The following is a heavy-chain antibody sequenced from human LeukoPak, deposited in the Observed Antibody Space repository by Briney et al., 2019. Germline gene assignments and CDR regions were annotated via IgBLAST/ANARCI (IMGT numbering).Heavy chain of an antibody. CDR1: GDSVSSNSVA. CDR2: TYYRSKWYN. Sequence: SQTLSLTCAISGDSVSSNSVAWNWIRQSSSGVLEWLGRTYYRSKWYNGCAVSVKSRISINPDTSKNQFSLQLNSVTPEDTAVYYCARNRGGAIDYWGQGTLVTVSS. V-gene: IGHV6-1*01. CDR3: ARNRGGAIDY. J-gene: IGHJ4*02.